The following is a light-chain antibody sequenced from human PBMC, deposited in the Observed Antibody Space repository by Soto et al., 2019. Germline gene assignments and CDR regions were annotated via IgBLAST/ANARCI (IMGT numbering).Light chain of an antibody. CDR3: QAWDRTTVI. J-gene: IGLJ2*01. Sequence: SYELTQPPSVSVSPGQTASITCSGDKLGEKYACWYQQKPGQPPVLVIYQDRKRPSGIPERCSGSNSGNTATLTISGTQAMDEADYYCQAWDRTTVIFGGGTKLTVL. V-gene: IGLV3-1*01. CDR2: QDR. CDR1: KLGEKY.